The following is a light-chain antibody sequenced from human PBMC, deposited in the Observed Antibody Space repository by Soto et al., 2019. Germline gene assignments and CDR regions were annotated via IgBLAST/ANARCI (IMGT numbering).Light chain of an antibody. Sequence: QSALTQPRSVSGSPGQSVTLSCTGTSSDVGTYNFVSWYQQHPSKAPKLMIYDVSKQASGVPDRFSGSKSGNTASLTISGLQAKDESDYYCCSYAGDYTGIFGGGTKLTVL. V-gene: IGLV2-11*01. J-gene: IGLJ2*01. CDR3: CSYAGDYTGI. CDR2: DVS. CDR1: SSDVGTYNF.